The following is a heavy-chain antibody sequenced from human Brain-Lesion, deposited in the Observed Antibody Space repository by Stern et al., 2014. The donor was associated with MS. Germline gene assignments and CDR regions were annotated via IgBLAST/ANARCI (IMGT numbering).Heavy chain of an antibody. D-gene: IGHD3-3*02. CDR2: FYYSGSI. Sequence: QVQLLESGPGLVKPLQTLSLTCTVSGGSVSSGGYFWNWIRQHPGKGLEWIGHFYYSGSIAYNPSLKSRVTISVDTSKNQFSLRLRSVTAADTAVYYCARNPALWYFDLWGRGTLAAVSS. V-gene: IGHV4-31*03. CDR3: ARNPALWYFDL. J-gene: IGHJ2*01. CDR1: GGSVSSGGYF.